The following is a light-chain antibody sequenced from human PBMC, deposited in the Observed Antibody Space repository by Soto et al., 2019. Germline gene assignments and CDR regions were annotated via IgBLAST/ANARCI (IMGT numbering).Light chain of an antibody. CDR1: QSVSSSY. Sequence: EVVLTQSPGTLSLSPGERTTLSCRASQSVSSSYLAWYQQKPGQAPRLLIYAASSRATGIPDRFSGSGSGTDFTLTIIRLEPEDFAEYYCQQYGSSRWPFGAGTKVAIK. CDR3: QQYGSSRWP. V-gene: IGKV3-20*01. J-gene: IGKJ4*02. CDR2: AAS.